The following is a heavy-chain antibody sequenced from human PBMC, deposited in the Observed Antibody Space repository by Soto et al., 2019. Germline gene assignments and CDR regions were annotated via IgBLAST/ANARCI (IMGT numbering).Heavy chain of an antibody. J-gene: IGHJ4*02. Sequence: PGGSLRLSCAASGFTFSIYDFNWVRQAPGKGLEWVAGIGASGDITWYADSVKGRLSISRDNSKNTLYLQLNSLRFEDTAVYYCAKDDFTDRGDDYFDYWGPGTLVTVSS. CDR1: GFTFSIYD. CDR2: IGASGDIT. CDR3: AKDDFTDRGDDYFDY. V-gene: IGHV3-23*01. D-gene: IGHD2-21*02.